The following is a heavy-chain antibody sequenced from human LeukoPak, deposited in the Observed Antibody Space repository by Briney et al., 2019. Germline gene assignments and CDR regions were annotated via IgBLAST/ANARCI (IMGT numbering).Heavy chain of an antibody. CDR3: ARGVAVASRFDP. Sequence: GASVKVSCKASGGTFSSCTIFWVRQAPGQGLEWMGRIIPIIGKTDYAQKFQGRVTITADKSTSTAYMELSSLRSEDTAVYYCARGVAVASRFDPWGQGTLVTVSS. CDR1: GGTFSSCT. V-gene: IGHV1-69*08. J-gene: IGHJ5*02. D-gene: IGHD6-19*01. CDR2: IIPIIGKT.